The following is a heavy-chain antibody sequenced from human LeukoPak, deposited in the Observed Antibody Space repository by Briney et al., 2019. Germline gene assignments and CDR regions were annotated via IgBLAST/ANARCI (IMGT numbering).Heavy chain of an antibody. CDR2: IYPGNSDT. CDR1: GYSFASYW. V-gene: IGHV5-51*01. CDR3: ARLDDYYDSSGYYDY. Sequence: GESLKISCKGSGYSFASYWIGWVRQMPGKGLEWMGIIYPGNSDTRYSPSFQGQVTISADKSISTAYLQWSSLKASDTAMYYCARLDDYYDSSGYYDYWGQGTLVTVSS. D-gene: IGHD3-22*01. J-gene: IGHJ4*02.